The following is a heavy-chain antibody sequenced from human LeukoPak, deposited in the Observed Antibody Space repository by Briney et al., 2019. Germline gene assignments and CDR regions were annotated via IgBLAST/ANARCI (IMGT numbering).Heavy chain of an antibody. V-gene: IGHV3-30*18. D-gene: IGHD5-12*01. CDR3: AKGLGYGYEFDY. CDR2: ISYHGTNK. CDR1: GSTFSSYG. Sequence: GGSLRLSCAASGSTFSSYGMHWVRQAPGKGLEWVAVISYHGTNKYYADSVKGRFTISRDDSKNTLYLQMNSLRTEDSAVYFCAKGLGYGYEFDYWGQGTLVTVSS. J-gene: IGHJ4*02.